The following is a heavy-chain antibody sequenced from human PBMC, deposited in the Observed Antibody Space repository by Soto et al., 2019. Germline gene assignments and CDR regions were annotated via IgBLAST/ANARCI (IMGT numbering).Heavy chain of an antibody. CDR1: GFRFSRSA. V-gene: IGHV3-23*01. J-gene: IGHJ6*02. CDR2: ISGTGGNT. D-gene: IGHD2-8*01. CDR3: AKVRIDHYNGFDA. Sequence: GGSLRLSCVASGFRFSRSAMGWIRQPPGRGLDWVSAISGTGGNTYFADSVEGRFVISRDNSKNTLYLQMNSLRAEDTAVYYCAKVRIDHYNGFDAWGQGTTVPVSS.